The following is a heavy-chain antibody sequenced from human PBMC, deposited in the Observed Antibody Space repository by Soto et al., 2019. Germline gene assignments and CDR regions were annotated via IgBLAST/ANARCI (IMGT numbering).Heavy chain of an antibody. D-gene: IGHD3-22*01. J-gene: IGHJ4*01. CDR1: GFSFTNAW. Sequence: GGSLRLSCTGSGFSFTNAWMSWVRQAPGKWLEWVGRIKSKTDGGTTDYAAPVKGRFSISRDDSKNTLYLQMNTLETEDTAVYYCTTGRYSDNGNSSFSLLVWGHGXLVTVSS. CDR3: TTGRYSDNGNSSFSLLV. CDR2: IKSKTDGGTT. V-gene: IGHV3-15*01.